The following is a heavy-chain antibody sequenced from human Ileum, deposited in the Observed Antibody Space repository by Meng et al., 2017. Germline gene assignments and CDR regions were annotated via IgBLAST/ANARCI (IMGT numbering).Heavy chain of an antibody. Sequence: GESLKISCAASGFNFEDYGMRWVRQAPGKGLEWVSGINWNGGNTGYADSAKGRFTISRDNAKNSLYLQMNSLRAEDTALYYCASELEPYGMDVWGQGTTVTVSS. CDR1: GFNFEDYG. J-gene: IGHJ6*02. V-gene: IGHV3-20*04. CDR3: ASELEPYGMDV. CDR2: INWNGGNT. D-gene: IGHD1-1*01.